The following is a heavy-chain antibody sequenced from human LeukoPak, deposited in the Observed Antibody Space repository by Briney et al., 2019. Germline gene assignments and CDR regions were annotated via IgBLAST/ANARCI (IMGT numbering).Heavy chain of an antibody. V-gene: IGHV3-21*01. CDR3: ARVRLRYFDWLSEYYFDY. Sequence: GGSLRLSCAASGFTFSSYSMNWVRQAPGKGLEWVSSISSSSSYIYYADSVKGRFTISRDNAKNLLYLQMNSLRAEDTAVYYCARVRLRYFDWLSEYYFDYWGQGTLVTVSS. J-gene: IGHJ4*02. D-gene: IGHD3-9*01. CDR2: ISSSSSYI. CDR1: GFTFSSYS.